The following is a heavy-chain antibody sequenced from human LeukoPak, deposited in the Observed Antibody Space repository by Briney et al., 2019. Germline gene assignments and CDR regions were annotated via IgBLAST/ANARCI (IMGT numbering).Heavy chain of an antibody. J-gene: IGHJ3*02. CDR1: GFTFSSYS. CDR2: IYSGGST. D-gene: IGHD2-2*02. CDR3: ATVQRVVPAAIDLGAFDI. Sequence: PGGSLRLSCAASGFTFSSYSMNWVRQAPGKGLEWVSVIYSGGSTYYADSVKGRFTISRDNSKNTLYLQMNSLRAEDTAVYYCATVQRVVPAAIDLGAFDIWGQGTMDTVSS. V-gene: IGHV3-53*01.